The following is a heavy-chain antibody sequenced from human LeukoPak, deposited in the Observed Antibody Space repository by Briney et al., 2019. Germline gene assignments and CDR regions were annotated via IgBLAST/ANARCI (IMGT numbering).Heavy chain of an antibody. D-gene: IGHD5-12*01. J-gene: IGHJ4*02. V-gene: IGHV3-23*01. CDR1: GFTFSSYA. CDR3: AKGTSRWLHSLVDY. CDR2: IRGSGGST. Sequence: PGGSLRLSCAASGFTFSSYATRSVRQPPGKGLEWVLAIRGSGGSTNYAASVKGRFTISSDNSKNTQYLQMNSLRAEDTAVYYCAKGTSRWLHSLVDYWGQETLVTV.